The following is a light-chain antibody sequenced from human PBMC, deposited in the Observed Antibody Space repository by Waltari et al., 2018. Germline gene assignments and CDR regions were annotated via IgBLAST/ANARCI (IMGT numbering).Light chain of an antibody. J-gene: IGKJ2*01. V-gene: IGKV1-39*01. Sequence: DIQMTQSPSSPSASVGDRVTITCRTSHSITKYLNWYQQTAGKAPKLLIYDAFNLQSGVPSRFSGSGSGTDFTLTISSLQPEDFATYYCQQSHSIPYTFGRGTKLEIK. CDR3: QQSHSIPYT. CDR2: DAF. CDR1: HSITKY.